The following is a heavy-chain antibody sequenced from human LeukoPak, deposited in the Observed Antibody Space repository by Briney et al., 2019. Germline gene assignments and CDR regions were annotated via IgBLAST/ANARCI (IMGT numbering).Heavy chain of an antibody. CDR3: ARDAPTMVRGVMAPDY. Sequence: GGSLRLSCAASGFTFSSYWMHWVRQAPGEGLVWVSRINSDGSSTSYADSVKGRFTISRDNAKNTLYLQMNSLRAEDTAVYYCARDAPTMVRGVMAPDYWGQGTLVTVSS. CDR1: GFTFSSYW. D-gene: IGHD3-10*01. J-gene: IGHJ4*02. V-gene: IGHV3-74*01. CDR2: INSDGSST.